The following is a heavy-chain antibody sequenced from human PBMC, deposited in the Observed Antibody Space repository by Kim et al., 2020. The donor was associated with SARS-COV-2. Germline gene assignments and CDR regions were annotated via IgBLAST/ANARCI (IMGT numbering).Heavy chain of an antibody. J-gene: IGHJ6*02. CDR2: IIPIFGTA. V-gene: IGHV1-69*13. D-gene: IGHD5-12*01. Sequence: SVKVSCKASGGTFSSYAISWVRQAPGQGLEWMGGIIPIFGTANYAQKFQGRVTITADESTSTAYMELSSLRSEDTAVYYCASGYDFEVSIFGYYYYGMDVWGQGTTVTVSS. CDR1: GGTFSSYA. CDR3: ASGYDFEVSIFGYYYYGMDV.